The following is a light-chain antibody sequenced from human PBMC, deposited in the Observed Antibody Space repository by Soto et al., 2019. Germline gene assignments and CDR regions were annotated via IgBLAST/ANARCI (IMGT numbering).Light chain of an antibody. V-gene: IGKV1-9*01. CDR1: QAMNTY. CDR3: QHYNSYGT. CDR2: HAS. J-gene: IGKJ1*01. Sequence: DIQLTQSPSFVSASVGDRVTISCRASQAMNTYIAWYQQRPGAAPKLLVYHASSLETGVPSRFSGSGSGTEFTLTITSVQPDDFATYYCQHYNSYGTFGQGTKV.